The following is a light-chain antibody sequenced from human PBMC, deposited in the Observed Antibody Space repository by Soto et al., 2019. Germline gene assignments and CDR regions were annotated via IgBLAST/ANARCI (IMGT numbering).Light chain of an antibody. V-gene: IGKV3-20*01. Sequence: IVLTQSPCTLSLSTGEGATLSCRASQPVNSGYLAWYQQKPGQAPRLLMYGVSTRDTGIPDRFSGSGAGTDFTLTISRLEPGDFAVYYCQVYGSSPKTFGQGTKVDIK. CDR1: QPVNSGY. J-gene: IGKJ1*01. CDR2: GVS. CDR3: QVYGSSPKT.